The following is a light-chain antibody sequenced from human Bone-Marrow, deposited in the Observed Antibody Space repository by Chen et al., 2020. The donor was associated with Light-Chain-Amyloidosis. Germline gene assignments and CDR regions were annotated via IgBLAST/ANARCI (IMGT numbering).Light chain of an antibody. CDR2: RDT. Sequence: SYELPQPPSVSVSPGQTARITCSGDDLPTKYAYWYQQKPGQAPVLVIHRDTERPSGISELFSGSSSGTTATLTISGGQAEDEADYHCQSADSSGTYEVIFGGGTKLTVL. CDR3: QSADSSGTYEVI. V-gene: IGLV3-25*03. CDR1: DLPTKY. J-gene: IGLJ2*01.